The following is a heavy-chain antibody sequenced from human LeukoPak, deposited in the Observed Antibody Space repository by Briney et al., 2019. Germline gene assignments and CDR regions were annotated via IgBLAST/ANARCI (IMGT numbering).Heavy chain of an antibody. CDR2: IYSGGTT. D-gene: IGHD6-13*01. J-gene: IGHJ6*03. Sequence: GGSLRLSCAASGFTVSRSYMIWARQAPGKGLEWVSVIYSGGTTYYADSVKGRFTISRDNSKNTLYLQMNSLRAEDTAVYYCAREGIAAAENSKYYYYMDVWGKGTTVTVSS. CDR3: AREGIAAAENSKYYYYMDV. V-gene: IGHV3-53*05. CDR1: GFTVSRSY.